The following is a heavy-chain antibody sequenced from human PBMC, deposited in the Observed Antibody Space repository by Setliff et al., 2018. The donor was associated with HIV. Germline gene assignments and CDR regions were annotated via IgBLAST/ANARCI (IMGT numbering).Heavy chain of an antibody. CDR2: IYTSGST. Sequence: LSLTCSVSGGSINNGPFYWSWIRQSAGKGLEWIGRIYTSGSTFYNPSLKSRITISLDTSKNHVSLLLSSVTAADTAVYYCARGNCDGGTCFSGYHFDFWGQGKLGTVS. CDR1: GGSINNGPFY. CDR3: ARGNCDGGTCFSGYHFDF. D-gene: IGHD2-15*01. J-gene: IGHJ4*02. V-gene: IGHV4-61*02.